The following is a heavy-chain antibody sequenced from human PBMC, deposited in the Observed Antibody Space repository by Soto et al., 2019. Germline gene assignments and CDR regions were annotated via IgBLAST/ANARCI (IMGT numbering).Heavy chain of an antibody. Sequence: SETLSLTCTVSGGSISSGGYYWSWIRQHPGKGLEWIGYIYYSGSTYYNPSLKSRVTISVDTSKNQFSLKLSSVTAADTAVYYCARAQKLGYCSSKSCSPSGWLDPWGQGTLVTVYS. CDR3: ARAQKLGYCSSKSCSPSGWLDP. V-gene: IGHV4-31*03. J-gene: IGHJ5*02. D-gene: IGHD2-2*01. CDR1: GGSISSGGYY. CDR2: IYYSGST.